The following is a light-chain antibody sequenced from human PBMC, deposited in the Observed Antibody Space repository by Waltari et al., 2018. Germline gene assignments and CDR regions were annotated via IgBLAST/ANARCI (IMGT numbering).Light chain of an antibody. CDR3: CSYAGGYSWV. J-gene: IGLJ3*02. CDR1: SSDVGGYNY. CDR2: DVS. V-gene: IGLV2-11*01. Sequence: QSALTQPRSVSGSPGQSVTISCTGTSSDVGGYNYFSWYQHHPVKAPNLMIYDVSKRPSGVPDRFSGSKSGNTASLTISGLQAEDEADYYCCSYAGGYSWVFGGGTKLTVL.